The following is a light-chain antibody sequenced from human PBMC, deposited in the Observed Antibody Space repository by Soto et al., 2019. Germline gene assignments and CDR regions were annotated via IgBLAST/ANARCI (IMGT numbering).Light chain of an antibody. J-gene: IGKJ1*01. Sequence: DIQMTQSPSSVSASVGDRVTITCRASQAISTCLAWYQQNPGKAPTLLIYSASNLQSGVPSRFSGSGSGTDFTLTISSLQPEDFATYYCQQDNSFPRTFGQGTKVDIK. V-gene: IGKV1D-12*01. CDR1: QAISTC. CDR2: SAS. CDR3: QQDNSFPRT.